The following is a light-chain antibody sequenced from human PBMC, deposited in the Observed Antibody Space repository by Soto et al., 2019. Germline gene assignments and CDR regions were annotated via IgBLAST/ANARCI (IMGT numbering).Light chain of an antibody. Sequence: EIPLTQSPSSLAASVGDRLTLTCRASRNVSIYLAWYQQKPGQPPKLLIYWASTRESGVPDRFSGSGSGTDFTLTISSLQAEDVAVYYCQQYYSTPRTFGQGTKVDIK. CDR3: QQYYSTPRT. CDR2: WAS. J-gene: IGKJ1*01. V-gene: IGKV4-1*01. CDR1: RNVSIY.